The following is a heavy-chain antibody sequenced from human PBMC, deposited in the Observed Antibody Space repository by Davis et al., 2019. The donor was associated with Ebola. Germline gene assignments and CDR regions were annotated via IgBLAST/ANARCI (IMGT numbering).Heavy chain of an antibody. CDR1: GFTFSSYS. J-gene: IGHJ4*02. CDR2: INHSGST. CDR3: ATQYKD. V-gene: IGHV4-34*08. D-gene: IGHD1-1*01. Sequence: GSLRLSCAASGFTFSSYSMNWVRQPPGKGLEWIGEINHSGSTNYNPSLKSRVTISVDTSRNQFSLKLSSVTAADTAVYYCATQYKDWGQGTLVTVSS.